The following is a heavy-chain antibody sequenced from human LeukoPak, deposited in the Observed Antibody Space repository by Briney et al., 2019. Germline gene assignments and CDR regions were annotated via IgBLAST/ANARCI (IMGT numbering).Heavy chain of an antibody. CDR2: IYHSGNT. CDR3: ARADYYDSSGYYFDY. CDR1: AYSISSGYY. V-gene: IGHV4-38-2*02. Sequence: SGTLSLTCTVSAYSISSGYYWGWIRQAPGKGLEWIGSIYHSGNTYYNPSLKSRVTTSVDTSKNQFSLKLSSVTAADTAVYYCARADYYDSSGYYFDYWGQGTLVTVSS. D-gene: IGHD3-22*01. J-gene: IGHJ4*02.